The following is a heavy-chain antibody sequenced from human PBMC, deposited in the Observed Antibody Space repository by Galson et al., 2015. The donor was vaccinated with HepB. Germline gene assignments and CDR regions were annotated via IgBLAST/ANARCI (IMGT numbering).Heavy chain of an antibody. V-gene: IGHV3-30*18. D-gene: IGHD4-17*01. J-gene: IGHJ4*02. CDR3: AKDDYGDYPFDY. CDR1: GFTFSSYG. CDR2: ISYDGSNK. Sequence: SLRLSCAASGFTFSSYGMHWVRQAPGKGLEWVAVISYDGSNKYYADSVKGRFTISRDNSKNTLYLQMNSLRAEGTAVYYCAKDDYGDYPFDYWGQGTLVTVSS.